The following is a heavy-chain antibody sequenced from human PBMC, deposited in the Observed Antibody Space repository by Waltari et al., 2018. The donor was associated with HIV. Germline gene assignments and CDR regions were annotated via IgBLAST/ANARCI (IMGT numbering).Heavy chain of an antibody. CDR1: GFPFSSYG. Sequence: QVQLVESGGGVVQPGRSLRLSCAASGFPFSSYGMPWVRQAPGKGLEGVAVIWYDGSNKYYADSVKGRFTISRDNSKNTLYLQMNSLRAEDTAVYYCARDGTYNWNAGGAFDIWGQGTMVTVSS. V-gene: IGHV3-33*01. D-gene: IGHD1-1*01. CDR2: IWYDGSNK. J-gene: IGHJ3*02. CDR3: ARDGTYNWNAGGAFDI.